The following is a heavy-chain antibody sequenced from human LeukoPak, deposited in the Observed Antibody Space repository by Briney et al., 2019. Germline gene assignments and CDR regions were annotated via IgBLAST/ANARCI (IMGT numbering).Heavy chain of an antibody. CDR3: AREDDYSNYNWFDP. V-gene: IGHV4-59*01. Sequence: SETLSLTRTVSGGSNSSYYWSWIRQPPGKGLEWIGYIYYSGSTNYNPSLKSRVTISVDTSKNQFSLKLSSVTAADTAVYYCAREDDYSNYNWFDPWGQGTLVTVSS. CDR2: IYYSGST. J-gene: IGHJ5*02. CDR1: GGSNSSYY. D-gene: IGHD4-11*01.